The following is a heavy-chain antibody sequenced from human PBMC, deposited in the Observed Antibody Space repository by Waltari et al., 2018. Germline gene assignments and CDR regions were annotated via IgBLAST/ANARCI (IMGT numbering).Heavy chain of an antibody. V-gene: IGHV4-59*01. D-gene: IGHD3-10*01. CDR3: ARGGRDRGVPTHWFDP. Sequence: QVQLQESGPGLVKPSETLSLTCTVSGGSISSYYWSWLRQPPGKGLEWIGYIDYSGSTNSNPSLKIRVNISVDTSKTQCSLKLSSVTAADKAVYYCARGGRDRGVPTHWFDPWGQGTLVTVSS. J-gene: IGHJ5*02. CDR2: IDYSGST. CDR1: GGSISSYY.